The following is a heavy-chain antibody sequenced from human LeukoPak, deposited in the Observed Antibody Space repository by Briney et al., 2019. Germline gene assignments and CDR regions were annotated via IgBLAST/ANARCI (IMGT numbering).Heavy chain of an antibody. CDR1: GFTFSSYS. CDR2: ISSSSSYI. D-gene: IGHD4-23*01. V-gene: IGHV3-21*01. Sequence: GGSLRLSCAASGFTFSSYSMNWVRQAPGKGLEWVSSISSSSSYIYYADSVKGRFTISRDNAKNSLYLQMNSLRAEDTAVYYCASFGYGGNFAEYFQHWGQGTLVTVSS. J-gene: IGHJ1*01. CDR3: ASFGYGGNFAEYFQH.